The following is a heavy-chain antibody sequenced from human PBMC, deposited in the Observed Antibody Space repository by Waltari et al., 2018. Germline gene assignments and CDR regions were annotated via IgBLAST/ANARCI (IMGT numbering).Heavy chain of an antibody. V-gene: IGHV3-23*01. Sequence: EVQLLESGGGLVQPGGSLRLSCAASGFTFSSYAMSWVRQSPGKGLEWVSAISGSGGSTYYADSVKGRFTSSRDNSKNTLYLQMNSLRAEDTAVYYCAKSPVVVTAAFDYWGQGTLVTVSS. CDR2: ISGSGGST. CDR3: AKSPVVVTAAFDY. J-gene: IGHJ4*02. D-gene: IGHD2-21*02. CDR1: GFTFSSYA.